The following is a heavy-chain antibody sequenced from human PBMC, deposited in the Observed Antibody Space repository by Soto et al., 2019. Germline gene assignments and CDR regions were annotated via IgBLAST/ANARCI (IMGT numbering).Heavy chain of an antibody. CDR1: GFTFSSYA. Sequence: PGGSLRLSCAASGFTFSSYAMSWVRQAPGKGLEWVSAISGSGGSTYYADSVKGRFTISRDNSKNTLYLQMNSLRAEDTAVYYCAKDERAYSSGWYGYWGQGTLVTVSS. J-gene: IGHJ4*02. CDR2: ISGSGGST. CDR3: AKDERAYSSGWYGY. V-gene: IGHV3-23*01. D-gene: IGHD6-19*01.